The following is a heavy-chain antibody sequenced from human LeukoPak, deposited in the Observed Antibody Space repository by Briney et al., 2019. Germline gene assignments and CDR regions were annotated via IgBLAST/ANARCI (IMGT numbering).Heavy chain of an antibody. V-gene: IGHV3-30*02. CDR2: IRYDGSNK. D-gene: IGHD1-26*01. CDR1: GFTFSSYG. J-gene: IGHJ3*02. Sequence: GGSLRLSCAASGFTFSSYGMHWVRQAPGKGLEWVTFIRYDGSNKYYADSVKGRFTISRDNSKNTLYLQMNSLRGEDTAVYYCAKGRQLRRSDAFDIWGQGTMVTVSS. CDR3: AKGRQLRRSDAFDI.